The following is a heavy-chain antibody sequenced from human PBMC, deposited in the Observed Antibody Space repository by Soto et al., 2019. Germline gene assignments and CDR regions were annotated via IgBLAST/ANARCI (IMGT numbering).Heavy chain of an antibody. CDR2: IKSKRDGGTT. CDR3: AREQGSRGNMIVVVTYGMDV. J-gene: IGHJ6*04. CDR1: GFIFSNAW. D-gene: IGHD3-22*01. V-gene: IGHV3-15*01. Sequence: GGSLRLSCAASGFIFSNAWMTWVRQAPGKGLEWVGRIKSKRDGGTTDYAAPVKGRFTISRDDSKNTLYLQMNSLRAEDTAVYYCAREQGSRGNMIVVVTYGMDVWGKVTTVTV.